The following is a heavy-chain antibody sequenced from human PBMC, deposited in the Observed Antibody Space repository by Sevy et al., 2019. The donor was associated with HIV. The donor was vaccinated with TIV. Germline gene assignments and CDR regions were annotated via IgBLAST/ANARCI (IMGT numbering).Heavy chain of an antibody. D-gene: IGHD2-8*01. CDR3: AREGCTKPHDH. CDR1: GFTISKYS. CDR2: LSFGCGEI. Sequence: GGSLRLSCAASGFTISKYSMSWVRQPPGKGLEWVSTLSFGCGEINYADSVKGRFTMSRDKSNSSVYLLMNNVRPEDTGVYYCAREGCTKPHDHWGQGTLVTVSS. J-gene: IGHJ4*02. V-gene: IGHV3-23*01.